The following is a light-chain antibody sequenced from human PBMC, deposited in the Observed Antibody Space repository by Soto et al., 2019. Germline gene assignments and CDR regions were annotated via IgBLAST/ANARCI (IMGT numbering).Light chain of an antibody. Sequence: EIVMTQSPATLSVSPGERATLSCRASQSVINSNLAWYQQKLGLAPRLLIYDVSTRATGVPARFSGSGSGTEFTLTISSLQSEDFAVYYCQQHSSWPLTFGGGTKEEIK. V-gene: IGKV3-15*01. J-gene: IGKJ4*01. CDR2: DVS. CDR1: QSVINSN. CDR3: QQHSSWPLT.